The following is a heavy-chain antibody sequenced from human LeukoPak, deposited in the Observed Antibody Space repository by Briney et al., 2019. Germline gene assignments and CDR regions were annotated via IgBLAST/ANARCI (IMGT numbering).Heavy chain of an antibody. D-gene: IGHD5-18*01. CDR1: GSSISSGYY. V-gene: IGHV4-38-2*02. Sequence: SETLSLTCTVSGSSISSGYYWGWIRQPPGKGLEWIGNIYHSGSTYYNPSLKSRVTISVDTSKNQFSLKLSSVTAADTAVYYCARQIGYSYGHFDYWGQGTLVTVSS. CDR3: ARQIGYSYGHFDY. CDR2: IYHSGST. J-gene: IGHJ4*02.